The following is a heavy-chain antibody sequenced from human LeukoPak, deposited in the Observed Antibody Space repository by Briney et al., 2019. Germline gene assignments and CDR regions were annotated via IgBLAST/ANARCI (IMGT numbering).Heavy chain of an antibody. J-gene: IGHJ4*02. D-gene: IGHD1-26*01. Sequence: GGSLRLSCAASGFTFSSYGMHWVRQAPGKGLEWVAVISYDGSNKYYADSVKGRFTISRDNSKNTLYLQMNSLRAEDTAVYYCAKDNGGGSYFDYWGQGTLVTVSS. V-gene: IGHV3-30*18. CDR3: AKDNGGGSYFDY. CDR2: ISYDGSNK. CDR1: GFTFSSYG.